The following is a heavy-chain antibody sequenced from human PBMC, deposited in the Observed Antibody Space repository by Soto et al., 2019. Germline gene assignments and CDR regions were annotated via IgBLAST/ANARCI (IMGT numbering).Heavy chain of an antibody. Sequence: QVQLQESGPGLVKPSETLSLTCTVSGGSVSSGSYYWSWIRQPPGKGLEWIGYIYYSGSTNYNPSLKSRVTISVDTSKNQFSLKLSSVTAADTAVYYCARGYCSGGSCYSDWFDPWGQGTLVTVSS. D-gene: IGHD2-15*01. CDR1: GGSVSSGSYY. V-gene: IGHV4-61*01. J-gene: IGHJ5*02. CDR2: IYYSGST. CDR3: ARGYCSGGSCYSDWFDP.